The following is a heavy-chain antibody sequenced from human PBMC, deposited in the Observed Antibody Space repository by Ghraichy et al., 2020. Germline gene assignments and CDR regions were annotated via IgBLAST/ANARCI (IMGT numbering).Heavy chain of an antibody. Sequence: GGSLRLSCEASGFTFSSYGMNWVRQAPGKGVEWVSRISAGGRTYYADSVMGRLTISRDNSKNTLYLQMSSLIAEDTDVYYCVGAAGAGYYGMDVWGQGTPVTVSS. V-gene: IGHV3-23*01. J-gene: IGHJ6*02. CDR1: GFTFSSYG. D-gene: IGHD6-13*01. CDR2: ISAGGRT. CDR3: VGAAGAGYYGMDV.